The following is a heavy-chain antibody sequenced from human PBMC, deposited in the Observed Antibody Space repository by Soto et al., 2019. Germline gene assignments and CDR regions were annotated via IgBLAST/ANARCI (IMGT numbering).Heavy chain of an antibody. Sequence: EVQLVESGGGLVQPGGSLRLSCAASGFTFSSYEMNWVRQAPGKGLEWVSYISSSGSTIYYADSVKGRFTISRDNAKKSLYLQMNSLRAEDTAVYYCARLGETFGGVIAANWGQGTLVTVSS. CDR1: GFTFSSYE. V-gene: IGHV3-48*03. CDR2: ISSSGSTI. CDR3: ARLGETFGGVIAAN. J-gene: IGHJ4*02. D-gene: IGHD3-16*02.